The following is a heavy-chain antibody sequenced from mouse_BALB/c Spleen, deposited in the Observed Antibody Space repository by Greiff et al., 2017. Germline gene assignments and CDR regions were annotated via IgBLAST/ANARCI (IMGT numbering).Heavy chain of an antibody. Sequence: QVQLQQSGAELVRPGVSVKFSCKGSGYTFTDYAMHWVKQSHAKSLEWIGVISTYYGDASYNQKFKGKATMTVDKSSSTAYMELARLTSEDSAIYYCARGGNYGAYWGQGTLVTVSA. CDR3: ARGGNYGAY. CDR1: GYTFTDYA. J-gene: IGHJ3*01. D-gene: IGHD2-1*01. CDR2: ISTYYGDA. V-gene: IGHV1S137*01.